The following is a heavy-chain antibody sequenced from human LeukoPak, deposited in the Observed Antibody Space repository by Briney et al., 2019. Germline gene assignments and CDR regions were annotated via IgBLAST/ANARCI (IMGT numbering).Heavy chain of an antibody. CDR1: GFTFSNAW. J-gene: IGHJ4*02. Sequence: GGSLRLSCAASGFTFSNAWMSWVRQAPGKGLEWVGRIKSKTDGGTTDYAAPVKGRFTISRDDSKNTLYLQMNSLKTEDTAVYSCAYYHVNEEPPTFWGQGTLVTVSS. V-gene: IGHV3-15*01. CDR3: AYYHVNEEPPTF. D-gene: IGHD3-16*01. CDR2: IKSKTDGGTT.